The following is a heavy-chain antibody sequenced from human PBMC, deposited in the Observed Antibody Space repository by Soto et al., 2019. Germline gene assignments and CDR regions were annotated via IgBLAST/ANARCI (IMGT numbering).Heavy chain of an antibody. D-gene: IGHD3-10*02. Sequence: GVSVKVSCNASGYTFTTHYLHWVRPAPGQDPECTVWINPNSGLTNSAQKFQARVTMTRDTAITTAYMALSRLNSDDTAVYYCARTGMTMLPNFAYWGQGTQVTVS. CDR1: GYTFTTHY. CDR2: INPNSGLT. V-gene: IGHV1-2*02. CDR3: ARTGMTMLPNFAY. J-gene: IGHJ4*02.